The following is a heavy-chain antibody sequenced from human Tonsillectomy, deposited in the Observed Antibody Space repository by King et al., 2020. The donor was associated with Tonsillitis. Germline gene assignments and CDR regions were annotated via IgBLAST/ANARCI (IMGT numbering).Heavy chain of an antibody. J-gene: IGHJ4*02. V-gene: IGHV3-23*04. CDR3: AKGVGYCSSTSCYCYFDY. Sequence: VQLVESGGGLVQPGGSLRLSCAASGFTFSSYAMSWVRQAPGKGLWGVATISGSGGGTSYADSVNGRFSISRDHSKNTRYLQMTSLIAEDTAVYYCAKGVGYCSSTSCYCYFDYWGQGTLVTVSS. D-gene: IGHD2-2*01. CDR2: ISGSGGGT. CDR1: GFTFSSYA.